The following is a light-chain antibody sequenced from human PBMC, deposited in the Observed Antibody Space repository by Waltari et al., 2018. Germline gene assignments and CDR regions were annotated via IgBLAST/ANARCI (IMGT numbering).Light chain of an antibody. CDR1: SSDVGGYNY. CDR2: DVS. V-gene: IGLV2-14*03. J-gene: IGLJ2*01. Sequence: QSALTQPASVSGSPGQSITISCTGTSSDVGGYNYVSWYQQHPGKAPQLIIYDVSNRPSGVSNRCSGSKSGNTASLTISGLQAEDEADYYCSSYISSDTLELFGGGTSLTV. CDR3: SSYISSDTLEL.